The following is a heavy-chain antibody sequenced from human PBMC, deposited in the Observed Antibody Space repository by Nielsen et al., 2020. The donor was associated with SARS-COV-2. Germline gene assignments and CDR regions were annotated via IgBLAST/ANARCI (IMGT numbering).Heavy chain of an antibody. J-gene: IGHJ4*02. CDR2: ISGSGGST. V-gene: IGHV3-23*01. CDR1: GFTFDDYA. Sequence: GESLKISCAASGFTFDDYAMHWVRQAPGKGLEWVSAISGSGGSTYYADSVKGRFTISRDNSKNTLYLQMNSLRAEDTAVYYCAKDRGTMAHDYWGQGTLVTVSS. CDR3: AKDRGTMAHDY. D-gene: IGHD3-10*01.